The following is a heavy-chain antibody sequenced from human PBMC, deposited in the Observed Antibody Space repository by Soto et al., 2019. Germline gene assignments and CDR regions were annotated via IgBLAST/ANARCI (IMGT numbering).Heavy chain of an antibody. CDR2: ISGSGGST. V-gene: IGHV3-23*01. CDR1: GFTFSSYA. CDR3: AKLSKEEYDFWSGYYRSSRPSESVPDY. J-gene: IGHJ4*02. Sequence: GGSLRLSCAASGFTFSSYAMSWVRQAPGKGLEWVSAISGSGGSTYYADSVKGRFTISRDNSKNTLYLQMNSLRAEDTAVYYCAKLSKEEYDFWSGYYRSSRPSESVPDYWGQGTLVTVSS. D-gene: IGHD3-3*01.